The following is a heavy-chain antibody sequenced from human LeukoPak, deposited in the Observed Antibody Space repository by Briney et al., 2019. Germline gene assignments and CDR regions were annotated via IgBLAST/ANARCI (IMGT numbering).Heavy chain of an antibody. Sequence: GGSLRLSCAASGFTFSRYVMTWVRQAPGKGLEWVSAISGSGGSTYYADSVKGRFTISRDNSKNTLYLQMNGLRAEDTAVYYCAKDDHGGSGWRDYFDYWGQGTLVTVSS. CDR3: AKDDHGGSGWRDYFDY. V-gene: IGHV3-23*01. CDR1: GFTFSRYV. D-gene: IGHD6-19*01. CDR2: ISGSGGST. J-gene: IGHJ4*02.